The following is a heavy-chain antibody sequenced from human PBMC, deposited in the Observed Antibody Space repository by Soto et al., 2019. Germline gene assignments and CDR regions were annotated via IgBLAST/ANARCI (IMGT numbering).Heavy chain of an antibody. V-gene: IGHV3-23*01. CDR3: AKDRYSSSWYTGWFFDL. CDR2: ISGSGGST. J-gene: IGHJ2*01. D-gene: IGHD6-13*01. Sequence: GGSLRLSCAASGFTFSSYAMSWVRQAPGKGLEWVSAISGSGGSTYYADSVKGRFTISRDNSKNTLYLQMNSLRAEDTAVYYCAKDRYSSSWYTGWFFDLSGRGTLVTVSS. CDR1: GFTFSSYA.